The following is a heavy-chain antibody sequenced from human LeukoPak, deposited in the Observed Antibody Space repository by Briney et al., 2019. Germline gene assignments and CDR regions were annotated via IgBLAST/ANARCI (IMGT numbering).Heavy chain of an antibody. CDR1: GGSFSGYY. D-gene: IGHD7-27*01. CDR3: ARGWGGSYNLDY. Sequence: SETLSLTCAVYGGSFSGYYWSWIRQPPGKGLEWIGEINHSGSTNYNPSLKSRVTISVDTSKNQFSLKLSSVTAADTAVYYCARGWGGSYNLDYWGQGTLVTVSS. CDR2: INHSGST. V-gene: IGHV4-34*01. J-gene: IGHJ4*02.